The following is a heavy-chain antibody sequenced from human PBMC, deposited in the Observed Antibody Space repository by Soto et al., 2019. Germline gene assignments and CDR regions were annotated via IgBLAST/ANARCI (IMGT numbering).Heavy chain of an antibody. CDR1: GGTVSSYA. D-gene: IGHD4-4*01. Sequence: QLHLVQSGAEVKKAGSSVKVSCKASGGTVSSYAITWVRQAPGKGLEWMGVFIPIFVSAHYAPKFQGRITITADESTSTAYMELSGLTSEDTAIYYCAGFKEGNILGLRWLDPWGQGTRVTVSS. J-gene: IGHJ5*02. CDR2: FIPIFVSA. CDR3: AGFKEGNILGLRWLDP. V-gene: IGHV1-69*01.